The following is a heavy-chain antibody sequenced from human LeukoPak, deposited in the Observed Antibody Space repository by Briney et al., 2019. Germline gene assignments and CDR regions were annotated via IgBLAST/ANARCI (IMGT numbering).Heavy chain of an antibody. CDR3: AKGQSGWYSGY. CDR2: IKQDGSEK. V-gene: IGHV3-7*03. D-gene: IGHD6-19*01. Sequence: GGSLRLSCAASGFTFSSYWMSWVRQAPGKGLEWVANIKQDGSEKYYVDSVKGRFTISRDNAKNSLYLQMNSLRAEDTAIYYCAKGQSGWYSGYWGQGTLVTVSS. J-gene: IGHJ4*02. CDR1: GFTFSSYW.